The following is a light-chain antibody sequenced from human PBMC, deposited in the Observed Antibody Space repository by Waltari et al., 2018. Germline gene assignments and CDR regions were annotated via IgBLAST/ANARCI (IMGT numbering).Light chain of an antibody. CDR1: TSDVALDNY. Sequence: QSALTQPASVSGSPGQSITIPCPGTTSDVALDNYLSWYQQHPGKAPNLIIYAVSNRPSGVSNRFSGSKSGNTASLTISGLQAEDEADYYCSSFTSSSTWVFGGGTKLTVL. V-gene: IGLV2-14*01. CDR2: AVS. CDR3: SSFTSSSTWV. J-gene: IGLJ3*02.